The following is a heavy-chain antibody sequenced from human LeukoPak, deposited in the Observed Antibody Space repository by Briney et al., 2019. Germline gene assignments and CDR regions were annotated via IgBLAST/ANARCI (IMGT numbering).Heavy chain of an antibody. Sequence: GGSLRLSCAASGFTFSSYWMSWVRHAPGKGLEWVANIKQDGSEKYYVDSEKGRFTISRDNAKNSLCLQMKSLRAEDTAVDYGARDRGGGFDFWGQGTLVTVSS. V-gene: IGHV3-7*03. J-gene: IGHJ4*02. D-gene: IGHD3-16*01. CDR1: GFTFSSYW. CDR3: ARDRGGGFDF. CDR2: IKQDGSEK.